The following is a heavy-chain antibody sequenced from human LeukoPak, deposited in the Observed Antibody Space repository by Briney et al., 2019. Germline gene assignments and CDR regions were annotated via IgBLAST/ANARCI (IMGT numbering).Heavy chain of an antibody. CDR2: ITTRGDT. D-gene: IGHD6-19*01. Sequence: GGSLRLSCSVSGFTFSRYGMHWVRQATGKGLEWVSAITTRGDTYYSGSVKGRFTISRENAKNSLYLQMNSLRAGDTAVYYCARGLYSSGWYVPELDYWGQGTLVAVSS. CDR3: ARGLYSSGWYVPELDY. V-gene: IGHV3-13*04. J-gene: IGHJ4*02. CDR1: GFTFSRYG.